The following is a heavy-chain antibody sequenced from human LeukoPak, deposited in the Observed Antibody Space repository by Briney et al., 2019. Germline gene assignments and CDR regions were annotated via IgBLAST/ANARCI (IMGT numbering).Heavy chain of an antibody. CDR2: IYTSGST. V-gene: IGHV4-4*07. CDR1: GGSISSYY. CDR3: ARGCRWKGVGLKGVVHRQVCY. J-gene: IGHJ4*02. D-gene: IGHD3-10*01. Sequence: PSETLSLTCTASGGSISSYYWSWIRQPAGKGLEWIGRIYTSGSTNYNPSLKGRVTMSVDTSKNQFSLKLSSVTAADTAVYYCARGCRWKGVGLKGVVHRQVCYWGQGTLVTVSS.